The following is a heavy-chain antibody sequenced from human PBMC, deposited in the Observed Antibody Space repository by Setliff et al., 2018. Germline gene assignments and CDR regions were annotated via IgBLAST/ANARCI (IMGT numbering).Heavy chain of an antibody. CDR3: ARDVVAAFGWFDP. Sequence: SETLSLTCSVSGDSMSFSYWSWIRQPPGKGLEWIGYIYDSGITNYNPSLKSRVTISVDTSKNQISLKVKSVTAADTAVYYCARDVVAAFGWFDPWGQGTLVTVSS. CDR2: IYDSGIT. CDR1: GDSMSFSY. D-gene: IGHD2-15*01. V-gene: IGHV4-59*01. J-gene: IGHJ5*02.